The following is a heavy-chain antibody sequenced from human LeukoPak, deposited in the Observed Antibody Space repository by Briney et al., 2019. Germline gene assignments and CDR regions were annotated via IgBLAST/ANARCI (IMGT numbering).Heavy chain of an antibody. D-gene: IGHD3-10*01. CDR1: GYTFTGYY. CDR2: INPNSGGT. J-gene: IGHJ6*03. Sequence: ASVKVSCKASGYTFTGYYMHWVRQAPGQGLEWMGWINPNSGGTNYAQKFQGRVTMTRDTSISTAYMELSRLRSDDTAVYYCARGVGRVRGVIPYYYYMDVWGKGTTVTISS. V-gene: IGHV1-2*02. CDR3: ARGVGRVRGVIPYYYYMDV.